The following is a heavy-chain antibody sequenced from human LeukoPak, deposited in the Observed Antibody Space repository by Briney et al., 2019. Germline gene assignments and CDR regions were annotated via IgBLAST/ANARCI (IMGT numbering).Heavy chain of an antibody. CDR3: ARDRVVVAATVWFDP. D-gene: IGHD2-15*01. CDR2: ISGSGGST. J-gene: IGHJ5*02. V-gene: IGHV3-23*01. CDR1: GFTFSSYA. Sequence: PGASLRLSCAASGFTFSSYAMSWVRQAPGKGLEWVSAISGSGGSTYYADSVKGRFTISRDNSKNTLYLQMNSLRAEDTAVYYCARDRVVVAATVWFDPWGQGTLVTVSS.